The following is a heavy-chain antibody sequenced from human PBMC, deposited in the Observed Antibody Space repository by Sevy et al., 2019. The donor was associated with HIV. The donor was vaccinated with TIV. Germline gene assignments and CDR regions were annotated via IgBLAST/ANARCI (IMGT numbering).Heavy chain of an antibody. CDR2: ISAYNGNT. V-gene: IGHV1-18*01. D-gene: IGHD3-10*01. Sequence: ASVKVSCKASGYTFTSYGISWVRQAPGQGLEWMGWISAYNGNTNYAQKLQGRVTMTTDTSTSTAYMELGSLGSDDTAVYYCAGDSIPLVQGVIITPYYYGMDVWGQGTTVTVSS. J-gene: IGHJ6*02. CDR3: AGDSIPLVQGVIITPYYYGMDV. CDR1: GYTFTSYG.